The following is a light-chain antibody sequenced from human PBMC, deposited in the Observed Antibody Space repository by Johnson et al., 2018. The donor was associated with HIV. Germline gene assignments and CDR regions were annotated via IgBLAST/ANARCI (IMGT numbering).Light chain of an antibody. J-gene: IGLJ1*01. CDR2: ENI. CDR3: GTWDSSLTAYV. V-gene: IGLV1-51*02. CDR1: SSNIGSNY. Sequence: QSVLTQPPSVSAAPGQKVTISCSGSSSNIGSNYVSWYRQLPGTAPTLLIYENIKRPSGIPDRFSGSKSDTSATLAITGLQTGDEADYYCGTWDSSLTAYVFVTGTKVTV.